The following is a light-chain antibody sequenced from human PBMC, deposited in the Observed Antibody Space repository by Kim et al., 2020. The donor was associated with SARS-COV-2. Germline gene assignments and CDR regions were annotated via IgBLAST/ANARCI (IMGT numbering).Light chain of an antibody. V-gene: IGLV3-21*04. CDR2: FDS. CDR3: QVWDGITVV. Sequence: SYELAQPTAVSVAPGKTARITCGGDNIESKSVHWYQQLPGHAPVLVIYFDSDRPSGIPDRFSGSNSGNTATLSISSVEAGDEADYYCQVWDGITVVFGGGTQLTVL. CDR1: NIESKS. J-gene: IGLJ3*02.